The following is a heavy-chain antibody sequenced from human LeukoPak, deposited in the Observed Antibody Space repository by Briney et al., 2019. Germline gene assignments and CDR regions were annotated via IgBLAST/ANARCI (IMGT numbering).Heavy chain of an antibody. D-gene: IGHD3-9*01. CDR3: TRVITIFSGISLRAYYYYGMDV. CDR1: GFTFGDYA. Sequence: HTGGSLRLSCTASGFTFGDYAMSWVRQAPGKGLEWVGFIRRKAYGGTTEYAASVKGRFTISRDDSKSIAYLQMNSLKTEDTAVYYCTRVITIFSGISLRAYYYYGMDVWGQGTTVTVSS. V-gene: IGHV3-49*04. J-gene: IGHJ6*02. CDR2: IRRKAYGGTT.